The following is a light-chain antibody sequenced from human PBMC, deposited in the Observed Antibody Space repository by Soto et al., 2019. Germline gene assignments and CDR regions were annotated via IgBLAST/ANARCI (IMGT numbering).Light chain of an antibody. J-gene: IGKJ2*02. CDR3: QQYNNWPPWT. CDR2: GAS. CDR1: QSVSSN. V-gene: IGKV3-15*01. Sequence: DIVMTQSPAPLSVSPGERATLSCRASQSVSSNLAWYQQKPGQAPRLLIYGASTRDTGIPARFSGSGSETAFTLTISSLAYEDFEVYYCQQYNNWPPWTFGQGIKLEIK.